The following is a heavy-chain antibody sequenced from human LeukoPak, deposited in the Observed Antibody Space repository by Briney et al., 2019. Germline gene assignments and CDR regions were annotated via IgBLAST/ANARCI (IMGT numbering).Heavy chain of an antibody. D-gene: IGHD3-9*01. CDR3: ARVSTSGYRDWLDP. J-gene: IGHJ5*02. V-gene: IGHV1-2*02. CDR2: IYPKSGGT. Sequence: ASVYASRKISGYTFADYYIHWVRQAPGQGLEWMGWIYPKSGGTNSAQKFQGRVTITRDTSISTAYMELSRLRFDDTAVYYCARVSTSGYRDWLDPWG. CDR1: GYTFADYY.